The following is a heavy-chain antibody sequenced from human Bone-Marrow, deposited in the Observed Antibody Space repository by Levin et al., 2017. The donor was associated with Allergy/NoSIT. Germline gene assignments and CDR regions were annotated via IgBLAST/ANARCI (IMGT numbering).Heavy chain of an antibody. V-gene: IGHV1-2*03. CDR1: GYTFTAYY. CDR2: IDPNSGGT. D-gene: IGHD3-22*01. Sequence: LVASVKVSCKPSGYTFTAYYIHWVRQAPRQGFEWMGWIDPNSGGTVYAQNFQGRVTMTSDTSISTVYMELSRLTSDDTAVYYCGRGPSSGGYDFWGQGTLVTVSS. J-gene: IGHJ4*02. CDR3: GRGPSSGGYDF.